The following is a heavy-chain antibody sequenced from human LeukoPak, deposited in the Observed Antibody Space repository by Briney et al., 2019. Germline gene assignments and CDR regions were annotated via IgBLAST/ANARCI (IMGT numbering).Heavy chain of an antibody. CDR1: GYSFSNYW. CDR3: ARISYDSSGYYWFDP. V-gene: IGHV5-51*01. Sequence: GESLKISCKGSGYSFSNYWIGWVRQMPGKGLEWMGIIYPGDSDTRYSPSFQGQVTISADKSISTAYLQWSSLKASDIAMYYCARISYDSSGYYWFDPWGQGTLATVSS. CDR2: IYPGDSDT. D-gene: IGHD3-22*01. J-gene: IGHJ5*02.